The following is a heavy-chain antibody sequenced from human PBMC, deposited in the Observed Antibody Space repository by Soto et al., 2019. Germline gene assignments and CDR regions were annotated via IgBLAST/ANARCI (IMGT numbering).Heavy chain of an antibody. CDR2: IKSKDDGGTT. V-gene: IGHV3-15*07. D-gene: IGHD5-18*01. CDR1: GFTFSNAW. CDR3: SHGYYQYFES. Sequence: GGSLRLSCAASGFTFSNAWMNWVRQAPGKGLEWVGRIKSKDDGGTTDYAAPVKGRFTISRDDSKTTLYLQMNSLKTEDTAVYYCSHGYYQYFESWGQGTLVTVSS. J-gene: IGHJ4*02.